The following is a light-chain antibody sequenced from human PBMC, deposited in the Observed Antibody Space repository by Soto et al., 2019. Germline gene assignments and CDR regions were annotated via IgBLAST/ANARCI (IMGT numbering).Light chain of an antibody. CDR3: QQRSNWPPGRT. CDR1: QSVNSY. Sequence: EIVLTQSPATLSLSPGERATLSCRASQSVNSYLAWYQQKPGQAPRLLIYDASNRATGIPARFSGSGSGTDFTLTISSLEPEDFAVYYCQQRSNWPPGRTFGQGTKVDIK. J-gene: IGKJ1*01. V-gene: IGKV3-11*01. CDR2: DAS.